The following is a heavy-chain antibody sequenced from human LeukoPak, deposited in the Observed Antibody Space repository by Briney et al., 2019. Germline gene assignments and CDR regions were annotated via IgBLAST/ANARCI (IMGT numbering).Heavy chain of an antibody. CDR3: ARDCDSSTCYDY. V-gene: IGHV3-7*01. CDR1: GFTFDDYG. D-gene: IGHD6-13*01. CDR2: IKQDGSEK. J-gene: IGHJ4*02. Sequence: GGSLRLSCAASGFTFDDYGMSWVRQAPGKGLQWVANIKQDGSEKYHVESVRGRFTISRDNAKNSLYLQMNSLRAQDTAVYYCARDCDSSTCYDYWGQGTLVTVSS.